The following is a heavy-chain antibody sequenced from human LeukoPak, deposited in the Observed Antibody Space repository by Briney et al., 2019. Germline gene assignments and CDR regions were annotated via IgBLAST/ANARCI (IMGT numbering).Heavy chain of an antibody. J-gene: IGHJ4*02. Sequence: PLGALRHSCAASGFTFINYVISWVRPAPGKGGEGVSVIYSGGSTYYADSMQGRVTIPRDNSKNALYLQMNRLRDEDTAVYYCARHTPMIVAIVFDYWGQGTLVTVSS. V-gene: IGHV3-66*04. D-gene: IGHD3-22*01. CDR1: GFTFINYV. CDR3: ARHTPMIVAIVFDY. CDR2: IYSGGST.